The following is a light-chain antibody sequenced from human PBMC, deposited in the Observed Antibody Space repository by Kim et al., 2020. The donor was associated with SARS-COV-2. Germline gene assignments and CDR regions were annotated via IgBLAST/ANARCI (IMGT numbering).Light chain of an antibody. CDR2: SAS. CDR1: QGISSY. CDR3: KRTYNAPWT. Sequence: ASVGDRVNMTCRVSQGISSYLNWDRQKPGKDPKLLIYSASNLQSGVPSRFSGSGSGTDLTLTISSLQPEDVATYYGKRTYNAPWTFSQGTKVDIK. V-gene: IGKV1-27*01. J-gene: IGKJ1*01.